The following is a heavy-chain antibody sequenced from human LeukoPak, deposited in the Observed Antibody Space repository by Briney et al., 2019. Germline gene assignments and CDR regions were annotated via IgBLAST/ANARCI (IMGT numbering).Heavy chain of an antibody. Sequence: SETLSLTCTVSGGSISSYYWSWIRQPPGKGLEWIGYIYYSGSTNYNPSLKSRVTISVDTSKNQFSLKLSSATAADTAVYYCTRIPQYYYGMDVWGQGTTVTVSS. CDR1: GGSISSYY. CDR2: IYYSGST. V-gene: IGHV4-59*01. CDR3: TRIPQYYYGMDV. J-gene: IGHJ6*02. D-gene: IGHD2-21*01.